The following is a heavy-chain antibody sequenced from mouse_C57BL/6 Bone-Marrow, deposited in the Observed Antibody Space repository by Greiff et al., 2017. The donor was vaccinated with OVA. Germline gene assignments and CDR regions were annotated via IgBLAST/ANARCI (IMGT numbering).Heavy chain of an antibody. CDR1: GFNIKNTY. CDR2: IDPANGNT. Sequence: EVQLQQSVAELVRPGASVKLSCTASGFNIKNTYMHWVKQRPEQGLEWIGRIDPANGNTKYAPKFQGKATITADTSSNTAYLQLSSLPSEDTAIYYCARGGIQYYGSSYLWYFDVWGTGTTVTVSS. J-gene: IGHJ1*03. D-gene: IGHD1-1*01. CDR3: ARGGIQYYGSSYLWYFDV. V-gene: IGHV14-3*01.